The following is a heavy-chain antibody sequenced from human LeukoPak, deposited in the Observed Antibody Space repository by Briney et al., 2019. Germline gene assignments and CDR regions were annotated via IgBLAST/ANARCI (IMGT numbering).Heavy chain of an antibody. Sequence: GRSLRLSCAASGFTVSDYYMSWIRQAPGKWLEWVSYISSSSTYTNYADSVKGRFTISRDKAKNSLYLQMNGLRAEDTAVYYCARDRAQYYYGSGSYRPYYYYGMDVWGQGTTVTVSS. J-gene: IGHJ6*02. CDR1: GFTVSDYY. CDR2: ISSSSTYT. CDR3: ARDRAQYYYGSGSYRPYYYYGMDV. D-gene: IGHD3-10*01. V-gene: IGHV3-11*05.